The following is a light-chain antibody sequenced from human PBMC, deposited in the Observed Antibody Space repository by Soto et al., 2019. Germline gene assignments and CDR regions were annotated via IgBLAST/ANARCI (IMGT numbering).Light chain of an antibody. Sequence: EIVMTQSPATLSVSPGERATLSCRVSQSVSSNLAWYQQKPGQAPRLLIYGASTRATGIPARFSGSGSGTDFTLTISSLEPEDFAVYYCQQRSNWPRTFGQGTKVEIK. CDR3: QQRSNWPRT. V-gene: IGKV3-11*01. CDR2: GAS. J-gene: IGKJ1*01. CDR1: QSVSSN.